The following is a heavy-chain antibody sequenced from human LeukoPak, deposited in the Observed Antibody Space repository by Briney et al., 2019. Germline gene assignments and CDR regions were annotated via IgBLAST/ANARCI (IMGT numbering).Heavy chain of an antibody. CDR2: ISSSSSYI. CDR3: ARGSEYGDYFD. D-gene: IGHD4-17*01. Sequence: GGSLKLSCAASGFTFSSYSMNWVRQAPGKGLEWVSSISSSSSYIYYADSVKGRFTISRDNAKNSLYLQMNSLRAEDTAVYYCARGSEYGDYFDWGQGTLVTVSS. CDR1: GFTFSSYS. J-gene: IGHJ4*02. V-gene: IGHV3-21*01.